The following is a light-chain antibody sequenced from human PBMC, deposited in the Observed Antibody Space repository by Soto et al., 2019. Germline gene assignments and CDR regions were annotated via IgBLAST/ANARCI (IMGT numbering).Light chain of an antibody. CDR3: QKYNSAPWT. CDR1: QGISKY. V-gene: IGKV1-27*01. Sequence: DIQMTQTPTSLSASVGGRVTITCRASQGISKYLAWYQQKPGKAPKLLIYDAATLTSGVPSRFSGSGSGTDFTLTISSLQPEDVASYYCQKYNSAPWTFGQGTKVEIK. J-gene: IGKJ1*01. CDR2: DAA.